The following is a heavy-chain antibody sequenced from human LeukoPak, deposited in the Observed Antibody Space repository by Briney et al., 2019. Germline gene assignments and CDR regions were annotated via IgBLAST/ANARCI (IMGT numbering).Heavy chain of an antibody. Sequence: KPSETLSLTCTVSGGSISSSSYYWGWIRQPPGKGLEWIGSIYYSGRTYYNPSLKSRVTISVDTSKNQFSLELRSVTAADTAVCYCARILYSRNIDYWGQGTVVTVSS. CDR3: ARILYSRNIDY. J-gene: IGHJ4*02. V-gene: IGHV4-39*07. CDR2: IYYSGRT. D-gene: IGHD6-13*01. CDR1: GGSISSSSYY.